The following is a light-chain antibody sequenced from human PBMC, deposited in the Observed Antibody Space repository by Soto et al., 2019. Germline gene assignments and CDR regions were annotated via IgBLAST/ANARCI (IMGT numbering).Light chain of an antibody. J-gene: IGLJ2*01. Sequence: QSALTQPPSASGSPGQSVTISCTGTSSDVGGYNYVSWYQQHPGKAPKLMIYEVSERPSGVPDRFSGSKSSNTASLTVSGLQAEDEADYYCSSYTTSTSFILFGGGTQLTVL. CDR2: EVS. CDR1: SSDVGGYNY. CDR3: SSYTTSTSFIL. V-gene: IGLV2-8*01.